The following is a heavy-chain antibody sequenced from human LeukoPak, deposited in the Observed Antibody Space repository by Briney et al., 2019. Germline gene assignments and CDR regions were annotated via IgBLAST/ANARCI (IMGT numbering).Heavy chain of an antibody. CDR3: ARTVFTVTGSNWFDP. CDR2: INAGNGNT. J-gene: IGHJ5*02. CDR1: GYTFTSYA. V-gene: IGHV1-3*01. D-gene: IGHD3-10*01. Sequence: GASVKVSCKASGYTFTSYAMHWVRQAPGQRLEWMGWINAGNGNTKYSQKFQGRVTITRDTSASTAYMELSSLRSEDTAVYYCARTVFTVTGSNWFDPWGQGTLVTVSS.